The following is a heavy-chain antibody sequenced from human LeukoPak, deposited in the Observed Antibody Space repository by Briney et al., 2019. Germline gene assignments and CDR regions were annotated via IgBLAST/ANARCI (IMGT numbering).Heavy chain of an antibody. Sequence: PSETLSLTCTVSGGSISSYYWSWIRQPPGKGLEWIGYIYYSGSTNYNPPLKSRVTISVDTSKNQFSLKLSSVTAADTAVYYCARGTYYYDSSGYYYVLDYWGQGTLVTVSS. J-gene: IGHJ4*02. V-gene: IGHV4-59*08. CDR1: GGSISSYY. CDR3: ARGTYYYDSSGYYYVLDY. D-gene: IGHD3-22*01. CDR2: IYYSGST.